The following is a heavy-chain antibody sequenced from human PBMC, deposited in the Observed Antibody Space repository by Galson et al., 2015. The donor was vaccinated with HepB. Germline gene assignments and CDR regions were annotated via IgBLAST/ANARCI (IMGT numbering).Heavy chain of an antibody. J-gene: IGHJ4*02. V-gene: IGHV6-1*01. D-gene: IGHD3/OR15-3a*01. CDR1: GDSVSSTSAT. Sequence: CAISGDSVSSTSATWNWIRQSPSRGLEWLGRTYYRSKWYYDYRLSVKGRISIIPDTSKNQFSLQLSSVTPEDTAVYYCARGARGLDVWGQGTQVTVSS. CDR2: TYYRSKWYY. CDR3: ARGARGLDV.